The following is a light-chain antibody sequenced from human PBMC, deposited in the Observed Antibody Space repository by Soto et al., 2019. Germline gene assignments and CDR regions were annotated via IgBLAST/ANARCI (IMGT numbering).Light chain of an antibody. CDR3: LQHSTYPLT. V-gene: IGKV1-17*01. CDR2: AAS. Sequence: DIQMTQFPSSLSASVGDRVTITCRASQGIRNDLGWYQQKPGKAPKRLIYAASSLQSGVPSRFSGSGSGTEVTLPLSSLQPEDSATFYCLQHSTYPLTFGQGTKVEIK. CDR1: QGIRND. J-gene: IGKJ1*01.